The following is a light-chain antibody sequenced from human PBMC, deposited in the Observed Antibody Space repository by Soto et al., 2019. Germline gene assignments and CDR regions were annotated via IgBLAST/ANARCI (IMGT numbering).Light chain of an antibody. CDR1: QSVASSY. V-gene: IGKV3-20*01. Sequence: ENVLTQSPGTLSLSPGERVTLSCRASQSVASSYLAWYHQKPGQAPRLLIYSASSRATGIPDRFSGSGSGTDFTLTISRVEPEDFAVYYCQRYGSSPWTFGQGTKVEIK. CDR3: QRYGSSPWT. CDR2: SAS. J-gene: IGKJ1*01.